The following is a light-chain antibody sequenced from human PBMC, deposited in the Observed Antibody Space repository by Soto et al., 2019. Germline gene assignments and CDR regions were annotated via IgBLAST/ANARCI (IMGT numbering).Light chain of an antibody. Sequence: EIVLTQSTGTLSLSPGERATLSCRASQSVSGTYVTWYQQKPGQAPRRLIYGASIRATGIPDRFSGSGSGIDFTLTISRLEPEDFAVYYCQYCGSSPRVTFGGGTKVEIK. CDR2: GAS. CDR1: QSVSGTY. J-gene: IGKJ4*01. V-gene: IGKV3-20*01. CDR3: QYCGSSPRVT.